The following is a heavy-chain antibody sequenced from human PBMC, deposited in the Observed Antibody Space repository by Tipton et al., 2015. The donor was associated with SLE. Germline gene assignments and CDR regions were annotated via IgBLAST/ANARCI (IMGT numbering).Heavy chain of an antibody. J-gene: IGHJ2*01. Sequence: TLSLTCTVSGGSISSSSYYWGWIRQPPGKGLEWIGSIYYSGSTYYNPSLKSRVTISEDTSKKQFSLKLSSVTAADTAVYYCARAQGVTYCGGDCYYSPWYFDLWGRGTLVTVSS. CDR1: GGSISSSSYY. CDR3: ARAQGVTYCGGDCYYSPWYFDL. D-gene: IGHD2-21*02. V-gene: IGHV4-39*07. CDR2: IYYSGST.